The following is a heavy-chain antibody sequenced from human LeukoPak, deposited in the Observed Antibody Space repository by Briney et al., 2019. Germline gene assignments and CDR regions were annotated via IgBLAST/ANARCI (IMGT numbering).Heavy chain of an antibody. J-gene: IGHJ2*01. D-gene: IGHD2-2*01. CDR2: IKQDGSDK. CDR3: ASPFRVVVDV. V-gene: IGHV3-7*01. Sequence: GGSLRLSCAASGFTLSNYWMTWVRQAPGKGLEWVANIKQDGSDKYYVDSVKGRFTISRDNAKNSLFLQMNSLGVEDTAVYYCASPFRVVVDVWGRGTLVTVSS. CDR1: GFTLSNYW.